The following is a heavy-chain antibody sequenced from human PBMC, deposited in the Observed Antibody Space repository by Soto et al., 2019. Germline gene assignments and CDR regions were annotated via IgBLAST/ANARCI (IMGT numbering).Heavy chain of an antibody. Sequence: SSETLSLTCIVSGDSIRSESHYWGWIRQSPGTGLEWIGSIHYRGNTYYNPYLKSRVTISVDTSKNQFSLNLNSVTAADTAVYYCARRETAPYYDADVWGQGTTVTVSS. CDR2: IHYRGNT. CDR1: GDSIRSESHY. CDR3: ARRETAPYYDADV. J-gene: IGHJ6*02. D-gene: IGHD3-3*01. V-gene: IGHV4-39*01.